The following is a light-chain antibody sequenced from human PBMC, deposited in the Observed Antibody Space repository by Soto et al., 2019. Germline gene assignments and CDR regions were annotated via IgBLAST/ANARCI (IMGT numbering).Light chain of an antibody. J-gene: IGKJ5*01. Sequence: DIQLTQSPSTLSASVGDRVTITCRASQTISNWLAWYQQRPGKAPQLLISDASRLESGVPSRFSGSGSGTEFTLTISSLQPEDFATYYCQQRHSYPITFGQGTRLEI. CDR2: DAS. CDR3: QQRHSYPIT. V-gene: IGKV1-5*01. CDR1: QTISNW.